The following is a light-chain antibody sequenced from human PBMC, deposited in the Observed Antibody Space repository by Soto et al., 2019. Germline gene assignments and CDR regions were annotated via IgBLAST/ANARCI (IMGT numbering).Light chain of an antibody. Sequence: VLTQSPATLSVSPGERATLSCRASQSVDNNLAWYQQKPGQPPRLLIYGASSRATGIPDRFSGIGSGTDFTLTISRLEPEDFAVYYCQQYGSSLTWTFGQGTKVDIK. CDR1: QSVDNN. V-gene: IGKV3-20*01. CDR2: GAS. CDR3: QQYGSSLTWT. J-gene: IGKJ1*01.